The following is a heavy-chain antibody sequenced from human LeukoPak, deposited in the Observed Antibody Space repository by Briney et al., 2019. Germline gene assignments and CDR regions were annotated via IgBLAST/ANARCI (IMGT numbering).Heavy chain of an antibody. Sequence: GRPLRLSCAASGFTFSGYAMSWVRQAPGKGLEWVSAISGSGGSTYYADSVKGRFTISRDNSKNTLYLQMNSLRAEDTAVYYCAKGNDYGDYWGQGTLVTVSS. CDR3: AKGNDYGDY. CDR1: GFTFSGYA. CDR2: ISGSGGST. J-gene: IGHJ4*02. V-gene: IGHV3-23*01.